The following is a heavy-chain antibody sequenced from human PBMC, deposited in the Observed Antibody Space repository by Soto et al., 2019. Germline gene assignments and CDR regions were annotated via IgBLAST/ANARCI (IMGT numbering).Heavy chain of an antibody. D-gene: IGHD3-16*01. CDR2: IYSDVTT. CDR3: ATYSDNLWGFDY. J-gene: IGHJ4*02. CDR1: GLTFRSYW. V-gene: IGHV3-74*01. Sequence: EVQFVESGGGLVQPGGSLRLSCAASGLTFRSYWMHWVRQAPGKGLVWVSRIYSDVTTSYAEAVKGRFTISRDNAKNTLYLQMNSLTAEDTAMYYFATYSDNLWGFDYWGQGTLVTVSS.